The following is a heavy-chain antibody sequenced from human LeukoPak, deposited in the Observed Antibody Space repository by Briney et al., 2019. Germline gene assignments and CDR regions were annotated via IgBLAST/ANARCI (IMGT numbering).Heavy chain of an antibody. V-gene: IGHV4-34*01. D-gene: IGHD5-18*01. CDR2: INHSGST. CDR1: GGSFSGYY. Sequence: PSETLSLTSAVYGGSFSGYYWSWIRQPPGKGLEWIGEINHSGSTNYNPSLKSRVTISVDTSKNQFSLKLSSVTAADTAVYYCARYVDTAMVTGAWFDPWGQGTLVTVSS. CDR3: ARYVDTAMVTGAWFDP. J-gene: IGHJ5*02.